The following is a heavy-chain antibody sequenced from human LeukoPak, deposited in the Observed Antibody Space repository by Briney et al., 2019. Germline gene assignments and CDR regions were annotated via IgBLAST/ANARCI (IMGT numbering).Heavy chain of an antibody. CDR3: ATHGEGSSWYYFDY. D-gene: IGHD6-13*01. J-gene: IGHJ4*02. CDR2: IYYSGST. Sequence: PSETLSLTCTVSGGSISNYYWSWIRQPPGKGLEWIGYIYYSGSTNYNPSLKSRVTISVDTSKNQFSLKLSSVTAADTAVCYCATHGEGSSWYYFDYWGQGTLVTVSS. CDR1: GGSISNYY. V-gene: IGHV4-59*01.